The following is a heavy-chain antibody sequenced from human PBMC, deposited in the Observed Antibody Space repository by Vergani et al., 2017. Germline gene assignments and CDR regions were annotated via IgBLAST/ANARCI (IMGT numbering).Heavy chain of an antibody. CDR3: ARGDTAMVPRGGLDV. CDR1: GGSISSGSYY. J-gene: IGHJ6*02. Sequence: QVQLQESGPGLVKPSQTLSLTCTVSGGSISSGSYYWSWIRQPAGKGLEWIGRIYASLSTNYNPSLKSRVTISVDTSKNQFSLKLSSVTAADTAVYYCARGDTAMVPRGGLDVWGQGTTVTVSS. CDR2: IYASLST. D-gene: IGHD5-18*01. V-gene: IGHV4-61*02.